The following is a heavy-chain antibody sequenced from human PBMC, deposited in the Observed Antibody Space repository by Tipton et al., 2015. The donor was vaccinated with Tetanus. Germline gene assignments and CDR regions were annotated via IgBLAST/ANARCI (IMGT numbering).Heavy chain of an antibody. CDR2: IYGTGTT. D-gene: IGHD3-16*01. CDR3: ARERGYYVNAMDV. J-gene: IGHJ6*02. CDR1: SGSFSSSY. Sequence: TLSLTCTVSSGSFSSSYWTWIRQAAGKGLQWIGRIYGTGTTDYNPSLQSRVTKSIDTSKNQVSLKLTSVTAADTAFYYCARERGYYVNAMDVWGQGTTVTVSS. V-gene: IGHV4-4*07.